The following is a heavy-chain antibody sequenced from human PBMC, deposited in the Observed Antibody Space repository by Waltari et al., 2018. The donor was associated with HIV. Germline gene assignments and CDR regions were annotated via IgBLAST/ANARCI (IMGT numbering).Heavy chain of an antibody. CDR2: MNPNRGNT. CDR1: GYTFTSYD. Sequence: QVQRVQSGAEVKKPGASVKVSGKAAGYTFTSYDINWARQATGQGLEWLGWMNPNRGNTAYAQKFQGTVTMTRKTSISTAYMELSSLRPEDTAVYYCAGVGRRSSGASGWFDPWGQGTLVTVSS. V-gene: IGHV1-8*01. CDR3: AGVGRRSSGASGWFDP. J-gene: IGHJ5*02. D-gene: IGHD6-25*01.